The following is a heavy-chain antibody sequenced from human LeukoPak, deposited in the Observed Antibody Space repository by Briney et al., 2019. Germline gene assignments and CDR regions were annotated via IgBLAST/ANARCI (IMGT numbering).Heavy chain of an antibody. V-gene: IGHV4-4*07. Sequence: SETLSLTCTVSGDSISNYYWCWVRQPAGKGLEWIGRIYASGSSNYNPSLKSRITMSVDTSKNQFSLKLSSVTAADTAVYYCARCLNTYYYDNSGYSPEHYYMDVWGKGTTVIVSS. J-gene: IGHJ6*03. D-gene: IGHD3-22*01. CDR2: IYASGSS. CDR1: GDSISNYY. CDR3: ARCLNTYYYDNSGYSPEHYYMDV.